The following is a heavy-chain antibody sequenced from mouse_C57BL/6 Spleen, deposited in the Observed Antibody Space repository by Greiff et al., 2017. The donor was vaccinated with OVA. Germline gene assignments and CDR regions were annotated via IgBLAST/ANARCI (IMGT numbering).Heavy chain of an antibody. Sequence: VQLQESGAELARPGASVKMSCKASGYTFTSYTMHWVKQRPGQGLEWIGYINPSSGYTKYNQKFKDKATLTADKSSSTAYMQLSSLTSEDSAVYYCAQTGKNYFDYWGQGTTLTVSS. CDR2: INPSSGYT. J-gene: IGHJ2*01. V-gene: IGHV1-4*01. D-gene: IGHD4-1*01. CDR1: GYTFTSYT. CDR3: AQTGKNYFDY.